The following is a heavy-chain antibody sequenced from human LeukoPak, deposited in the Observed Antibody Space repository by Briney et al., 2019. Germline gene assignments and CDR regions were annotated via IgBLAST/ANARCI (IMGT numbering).Heavy chain of an antibody. CDR1: GFTFSSYS. Sequence: GGSLRSSCAASGFTFSSYSMSWDRHAQGKGLEWVSSISSSSSYMFNADAVKGRFTIAIDNAKNSLYVQNNSLRAEDTAVYYCTPLLQFDYWGQGTLVTVSS. D-gene: IGHD3-10*01. V-gene: IGHV3-21*01. J-gene: IGHJ4*02. CDR3: TPLLQFDY. CDR2: ISSSSSYM.